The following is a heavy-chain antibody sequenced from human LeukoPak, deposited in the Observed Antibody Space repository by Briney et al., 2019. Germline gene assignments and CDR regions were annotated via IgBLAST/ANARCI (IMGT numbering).Heavy chain of an antibody. CDR1: GFTFSSYG. Sequence: PGRSLRLSCAASGFTFSSYGMHWVRQAPGKGLEWVAVISYDGSNKYYADSAKGRFTISRDNSKNTLYLQMNSLRAEDTAVYYCAKDLRYYDSSGYPQGPFQHWGQGTLVTVSS. J-gene: IGHJ1*01. V-gene: IGHV3-30*18. D-gene: IGHD3-22*01. CDR3: AKDLRYYDSSGYPQGPFQH. CDR2: ISYDGSNK.